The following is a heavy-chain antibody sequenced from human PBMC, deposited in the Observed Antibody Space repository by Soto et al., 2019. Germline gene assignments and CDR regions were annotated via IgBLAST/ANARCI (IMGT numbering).Heavy chain of an antibody. CDR2: INSDGSST. V-gene: IGHV3-74*01. D-gene: IGHD3-3*01. J-gene: IGHJ6*02. CDR1: GFTFSSYW. CDR3: ARDSFALGFWSGYYYGMDV. Sequence: EVQLVESGGGLVQPGGSLRLSCAASGFTFSSYWMHWFRQAPGKGLVWVSRINSDGSSTSYADSVKGRFTIYRDNAKNTLYLPMNSLRAEDRAVYYCARDSFALGFWSGYYYGMDVWGQGTKVTVSS.